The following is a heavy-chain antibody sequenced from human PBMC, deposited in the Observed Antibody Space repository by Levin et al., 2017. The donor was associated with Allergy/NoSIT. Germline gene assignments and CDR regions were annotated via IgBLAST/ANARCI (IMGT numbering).Heavy chain of an antibody. V-gene: IGHV3-7*01. CDR3: ASGIGYRWFTPGYWYYGMDV. D-gene: IGHD5-24*01. Sequence: PGGSLRLSCVGSGFTFGNFWMGWVRQAPGKGLEWLANIKQDASEKYYLDSVQGRFTISRDNAKNSVYLQMNNLRAEDTAVSYCASGIGYRWFTPGYWYYGMDVWGRGTTVSVSS. CDR2: IKQDASEK. CDR1: GFTFGNFW. J-gene: IGHJ6*02.